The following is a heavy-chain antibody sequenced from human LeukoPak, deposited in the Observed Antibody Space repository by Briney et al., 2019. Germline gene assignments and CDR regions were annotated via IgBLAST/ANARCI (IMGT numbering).Heavy chain of an antibody. Sequence: GASVKVSCKASGYTFTSYGISWVRQAPGQGLEWMGWISAYNGNTNYAQKLQGRVTMTTDTSTSTAYMELRSLRSDDTAVYYCARMGYCSSTSCSIDTYWGQGTLVTVSS. J-gene: IGHJ4*02. CDR1: GYTFTSYG. CDR2: ISAYNGNT. V-gene: IGHV1-18*01. CDR3: ARMGYCSSTSCSIDTY. D-gene: IGHD2-2*01.